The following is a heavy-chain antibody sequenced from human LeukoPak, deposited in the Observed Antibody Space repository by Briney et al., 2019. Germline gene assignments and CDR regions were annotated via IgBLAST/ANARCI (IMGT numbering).Heavy chain of an antibody. J-gene: IGHJ3*02. CDR2: INPNSGGT. CDR3: ARDYYYDSSGDAFDI. CDR1: GYTFTGYY. Sequence: ASVKVSCKASGYTFTGYYMHWVRQAPGQGLERMGWINPNSGGTNYAQKFQGRVTMTRDTSISTAYMELSRLRSDDTAVYYCARDYYYDSSGDAFDIWGQGTMVTVSS. D-gene: IGHD3-22*01. V-gene: IGHV1-2*02.